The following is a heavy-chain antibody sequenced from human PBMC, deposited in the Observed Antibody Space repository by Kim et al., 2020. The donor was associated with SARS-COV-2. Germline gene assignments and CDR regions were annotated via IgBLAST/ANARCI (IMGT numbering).Heavy chain of an antibody. J-gene: IGHJ3*02. Sequence: QGRVTITADESTSTAYMELSSLRSEDTAVYYCARDRNNHYYHSNLGAFDIWGQGTMVTVSS. CDR3: ARDRNNHYYHSNLGAFDI. V-gene: IGHV1-69*01. D-gene: IGHD3-22*01.